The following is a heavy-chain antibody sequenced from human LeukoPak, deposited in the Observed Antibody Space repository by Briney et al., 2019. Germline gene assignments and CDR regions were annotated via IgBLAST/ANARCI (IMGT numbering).Heavy chain of an antibody. CDR3: ARVEDRERSYCSGGRCSNGDY. CDR2: TYYKSKWYN. J-gene: IGHJ4*02. D-gene: IGHD2-15*01. CDR1: GDSVSSNSAA. V-gene: IGHV6-1*01. Sequence: SQTLSLTCAISGDSVSSNSAAWNWIRQSASRGLEWLGRTYYKSKWYNNYAISVKSRITISPDTSKNQFSLQLNSVTPEDTAVYYCARVEDRERSYCSGGRCSNGDYWGQGTLVTVSS.